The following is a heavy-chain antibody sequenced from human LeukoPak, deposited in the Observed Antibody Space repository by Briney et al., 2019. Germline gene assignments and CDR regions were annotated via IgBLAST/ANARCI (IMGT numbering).Heavy chain of an antibody. CDR3: ARGELYYYDSSGFV. D-gene: IGHD3-22*01. Sequence: GGSLRLSCAASEFTLSNYWLSWVRQAPGKGLEWVANIKEDGSVKNYVASVKGRFTISRDNAKNSLYLQMNSLRAEDTAVYYCARGELYYYDSSGFVWGQGTTVTVSS. CDR1: EFTLSNYW. J-gene: IGHJ6*02. CDR2: IKEDGSVK. V-gene: IGHV3-7*01.